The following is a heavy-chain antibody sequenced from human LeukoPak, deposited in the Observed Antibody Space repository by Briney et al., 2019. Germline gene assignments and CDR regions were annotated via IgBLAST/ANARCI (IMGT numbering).Heavy chain of an antibody. CDR2: IYTSGST. Sequence: SSETLSLTCTISGGSVSDYYWSWIRQPAGKGLEWIGRIYTSGSTNYNPSLKSRVTISVDTSKNQFSLKLSSVTAADTAVYYCARVTTSSYGDYGSTFDYWGQGTLVTVSS. CDR3: ARVTTSSYGDYGSTFDY. D-gene: IGHD4-17*01. J-gene: IGHJ4*02. V-gene: IGHV4-4*07. CDR1: GGSVSDYY.